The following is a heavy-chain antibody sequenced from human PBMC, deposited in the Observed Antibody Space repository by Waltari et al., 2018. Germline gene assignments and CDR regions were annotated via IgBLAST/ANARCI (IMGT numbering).Heavy chain of an antibody. CDR1: GFTFSSYA. V-gene: IGHV3-30-3*01. Sequence: QVQLVESEGGVVQPGRSLRLSCAASGFTFSSYAMHWVRQAPGKGLEGVAVISYDGSNKYYADSVKGRFTISRDNSKNTLYLQMNSLRAEDTAVYYCARGGVRGVIISGYWGQGTLVTVSS. J-gene: IGHJ4*02. D-gene: IGHD3-10*01. CDR3: ARGGVRGVIISGY. CDR2: ISYDGSNK.